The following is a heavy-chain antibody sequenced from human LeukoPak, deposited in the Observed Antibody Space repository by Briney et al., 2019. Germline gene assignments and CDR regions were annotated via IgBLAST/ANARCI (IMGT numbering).Heavy chain of an antibody. V-gene: IGHV4-31*11. D-gene: IGHD3-22*01. Sequence: SETLSLTCAVYGGSFSGYYWSWIRQHPGKGLEWIGYIYYSGSTYYNPSLKSRVTISVDTSKNQFSLKLSSVTAADTAVYYCARAPDYYDSSGYSAYFDYWGQGTLVTVSS. CDR3: ARAPDYYDSSGYSAYFDY. CDR2: IYYSGST. J-gene: IGHJ4*02. CDR1: GGSFSGYY.